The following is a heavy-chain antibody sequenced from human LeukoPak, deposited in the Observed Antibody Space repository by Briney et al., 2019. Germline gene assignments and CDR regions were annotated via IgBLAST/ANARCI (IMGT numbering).Heavy chain of an antibody. D-gene: IGHD1-14*01. CDR1: GDSISNSNLY. Sequence: SETLSLTCIVSGDSISNSNLYWGWLRQPPGKGLEWIGSIYYSGSTYYNPSLKSRVTISVDTSKNQFSLKLSSVTAADTAVYYCAGLIRPGWFDPWGEGTLVTVSS. J-gene: IGHJ5*02. CDR3: AGLIRPGWFDP. V-gene: IGHV4-39*01. CDR2: IYYSGST.